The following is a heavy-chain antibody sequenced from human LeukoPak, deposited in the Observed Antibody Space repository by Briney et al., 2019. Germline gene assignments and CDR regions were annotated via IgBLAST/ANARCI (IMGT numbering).Heavy chain of an antibody. J-gene: IGHJ4*02. D-gene: IGHD1-26*01. V-gene: IGHV3-48*01. CDR3: ASWGEGALDN. Sequence: GGSLTLSCEASGFTFSSYSMNWVRQAPGKGLEWISYISTSTTTIYYANSVKGRFTISTDNAKKSLYLQMNSLRVEDTGVYYCASWGEGALDNWGQGTLVTVPS. CDR1: GFTFSSYS. CDR2: ISTSTTTI.